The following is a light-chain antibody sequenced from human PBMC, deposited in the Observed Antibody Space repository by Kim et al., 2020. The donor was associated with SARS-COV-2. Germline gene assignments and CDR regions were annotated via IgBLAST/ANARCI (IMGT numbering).Light chain of an antibody. CDR1: SSDIGGYNY. V-gene: IGLV2-14*03. CDR2: DVR. CDR3: ISFTKTNTWV. Sequence: QSALTQPASVSGSPGQSITISCSGTSSDIGGYNYVSWYQQHPGKAPKLMIYDVRKRPSGVSNRFSGSKSDNTASLTISGLQAEDEADYHCISFTKTNTWVFGGGTQLTVL. J-gene: IGLJ3*02.